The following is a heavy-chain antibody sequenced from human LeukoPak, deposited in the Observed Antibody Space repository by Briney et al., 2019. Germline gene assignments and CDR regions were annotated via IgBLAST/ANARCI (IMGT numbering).Heavy chain of an antibody. D-gene: IGHD3-3*01. CDR1: GDSINSGTYY. Sequence: SETLSLTCTVSGDSINSGTYYWGWIRQPPGKGLEWIGSIYYSGSTYYNPSLKSRVTISVAMSKNQFSLRLTSVTDADTAIYYCARHHKRVSGVVSGTVDYWGQRTLVTVSS. J-gene: IGHJ4*02. V-gene: IGHV4-39*01. CDR3: ARHHKRVSGVVSGTVDY. CDR2: IYYSGST.